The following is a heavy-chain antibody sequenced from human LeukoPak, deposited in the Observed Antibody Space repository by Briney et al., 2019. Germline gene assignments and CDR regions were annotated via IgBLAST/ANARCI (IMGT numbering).Heavy chain of an antibody. Sequence: PGGSLRLSCAASGFTFSTYAMGWVRQAPGKGLEWVSTINDSGGKTDYADSVKGRLTISRDNSKNTLYLQMNSLRAEDTAVYYCAARLGGSSWYFDSWGQGALVTVSS. CDR1: GFTFSTYA. J-gene: IGHJ4*02. CDR3: AARLGGSSWYFDS. V-gene: IGHV3-23*01. D-gene: IGHD6-13*01. CDR2: INDSGGKT.